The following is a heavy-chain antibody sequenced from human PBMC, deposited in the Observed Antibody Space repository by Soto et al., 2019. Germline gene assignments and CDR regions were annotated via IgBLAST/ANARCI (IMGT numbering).Heavy chain of an antibody. CDR1: GGSISSSSYY. Sequence: SETLSLTCTVSGGSISSSSYYWGWIRQPPGKGLEWIGSIYYSGSTYYNPSLKSRVTISVDTSKNQFSLKLSSVTAADTAVYYCARSRTDPVADDAFDIWGQGTMVTVSS. V-gene: IGHV4-39*01. J-gene: IGHJ3*02. D-gene: IGHD6-19*01. CDR2: IYYSGST. CDR3: ARSRTDPVADDAFDI.